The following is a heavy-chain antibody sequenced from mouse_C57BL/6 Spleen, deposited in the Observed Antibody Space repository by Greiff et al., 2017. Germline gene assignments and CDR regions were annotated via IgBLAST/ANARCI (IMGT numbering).Heavy chain of an antibody. CDR3: GRGSYDYDERYAMDY. Sequence: QVQLQQSGAELVKPGASVKISCKASGYAFSSYWMNWVKQRPGKGLEWIGQIYPGDGDTNYNGKFKGKATLTADKSSSTAYMQLSSLTSEDSAVYFCGRGSYDYDERYAMDYWGQGTSVTVSS. CDR2: IYPGDGDT. V-gene: IGHV1-80*01. J-gene: IGHJ4*01. CDR1: GYAFSSYW. D-gene: IGHD2-4*01.